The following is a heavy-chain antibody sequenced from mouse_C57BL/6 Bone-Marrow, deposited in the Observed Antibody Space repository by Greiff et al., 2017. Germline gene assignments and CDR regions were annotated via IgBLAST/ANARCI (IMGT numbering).Heavy chain of an antibody. V-gene: IGHV1-64*01. D-gene: IGHD1-1*02. CDR3: ATKMPNGVKDVDY. CDR1: GYTFTSYW. Sequence: QVQLQQPGAELVKPGASVKLSCKASGYTFTSYWMHWVKQRPGQCLEWIGMIHPNSGSTNYNEKFKSKATLTVDKASSTANMQLSSLTSEDSAVYCCATKMPNGVKDVDYWGQGNSVTVSS. CDR2: IHPNSGST. J-gene: IGHJ4*01.